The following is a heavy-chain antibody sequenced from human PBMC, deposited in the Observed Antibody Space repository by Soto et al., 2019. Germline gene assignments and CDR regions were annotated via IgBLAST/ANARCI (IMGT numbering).Heavy chain of an antibody. Sequence: AGGSLRLSCAASGFTFSSYGMHWVRQAPGKGLEWVAVISYDGRNKYYADSVKGRFTISRDNSKNTLYLQMNSLRAEDTAVYYCARDAGDGYNPDYWGQGTLVTVSS. J-gene: IGHJ4*02. D-gene: IGHD5-12*01. CDR3: ARDAGDGYNPDY. CDR2: ISYDGRNK. CDR1: GFTFSSYG. V-gene: IGHV3-30*03.